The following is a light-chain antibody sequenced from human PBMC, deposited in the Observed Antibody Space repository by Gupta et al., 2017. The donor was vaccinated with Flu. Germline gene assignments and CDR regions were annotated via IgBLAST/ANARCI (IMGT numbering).Light chain of an antibody. CDR2: GAS. CDR3: QQYNNWPRT. V-gene: IGKV3-15*01. CDR1: QSVSSN. J-gene: IGKJ1*01. Sequence: EIVMTQSPVTLSVFPGERATLSCRASQSVSSNLAWYQQKPGQAPRLLIHGASTRATGIPARFSGSGSGTEFTLTISSLQSEDFAVYYCQQYNNWPRTFGQGTKVEIK.